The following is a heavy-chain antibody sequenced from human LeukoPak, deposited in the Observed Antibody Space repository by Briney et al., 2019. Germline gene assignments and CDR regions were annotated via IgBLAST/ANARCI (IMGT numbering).Heavy chain of an antibody. D-gene: IGHD3-3*01. Sequence: ASVKVSCKASGYTFTGYYMHWVRQAPGQGLEWMGWINPNSGGTNYAQKFQGRVTMTRDTSISTAYMELSRLRSDDTAVYYCTRESSPEWLLSLVFDYWGQGTLVTVSS. CDR2: INPNSGGT. CDR3: TRESSPEWLLSLVFDY. V-gene: IGHV1-2*02. CDR1: GYTFTGYY. J-gene: IGHJ4*02.